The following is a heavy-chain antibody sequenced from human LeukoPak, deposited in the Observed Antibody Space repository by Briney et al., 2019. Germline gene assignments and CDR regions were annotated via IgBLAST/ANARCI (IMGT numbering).Heavy chain of an antibody. V-gene: IGHV1-18*01. J-gene: IGHJ4*02. D-gene: IGHD3-9*01. CDR2: ISAYNGNT. Sequence: APVKVSCKASGYTFTSYGISWVRQAPGQGLEWMGWISAYNGNTNYAQKLQGRVTMTTDTSTSTAYMELRSLRSDDTAVYYCARVVLSYDILTGITGYFDYWGQGTLVTVSS. CDR1: GYTFTSYG. CDR3: ARVVLSYDILTGITGYFDY.